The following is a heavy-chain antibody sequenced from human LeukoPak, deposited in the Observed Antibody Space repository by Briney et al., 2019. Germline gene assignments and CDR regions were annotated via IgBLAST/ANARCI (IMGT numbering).Heavy chain of an antibody. CDR2: IRNKAYGGTA. CDR3: TREKRYFDWFQADY. CDR1: GFTFSDYA. Sequence: GRSLRLSCTASGFTFSDYAMSWFRRAPGKGLEWVGFIRNKAYGGTAEYAASVKGRFTISRDDSKTIAYLQMNSLKTEDTAVYYCTREKRYFDWFQADYWGQGTLVTVSS. V-gene: IGHV3-49*03. D-gene: IGHD3-9*01. J-gene: IGHJ4*02.